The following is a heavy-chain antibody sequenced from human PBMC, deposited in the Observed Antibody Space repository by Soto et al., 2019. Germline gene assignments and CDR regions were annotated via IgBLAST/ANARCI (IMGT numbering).Heavy chain of an antibody. V-gene: IGHV3-74*01. CDR2: INSDGSST. J-gene: IGHJ6*02. Sequence: EVQLVESGGGLLQPGGSLRLSCXVSXXXXXNDXMXWVRQAPGKGLVWVSHINSDGSSTNYADFVKGRFTIARDNAKNTVYLQMNSLRAEDTAVYYCARDRSYSLDVWGQGTTVTVSS. CDR3: ARDRSYSLDV. CDR1: XXXXXNDX.